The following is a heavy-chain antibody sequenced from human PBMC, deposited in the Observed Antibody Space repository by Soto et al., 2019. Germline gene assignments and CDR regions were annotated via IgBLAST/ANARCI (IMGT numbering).Heavy chain of an antibody. D-gene: IGHD3-22*01. Sequence: TGGSLRLSCAASGFTFSSYGMHWVRQAPGKGLEWVAVIWYDGSNKYYADSVKGRFTISRDNSKNTLYLQMNSLRAEDTAVYYCARATYYYDSSGYYYVGGFDYWGQGTLVTVSS. V-gene: IGHV3-33*01. CDR1: GFTFSSYG. J-gene: IGHJ4*02. CDR2: IWYDGSNK. CDR3: ARATYYYDSSGYYYVGGFDY.